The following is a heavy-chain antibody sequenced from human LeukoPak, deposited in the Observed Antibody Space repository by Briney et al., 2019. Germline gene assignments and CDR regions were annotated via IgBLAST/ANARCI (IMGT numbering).Heavy chain of an antibody. D-gene: IGHD6-13*01. CDR3: ATYSSSIFDY. V-gene: IGHV4-34*01. CDR1: GGSFSGYY. Sequence: SETLSLTCAVYGGSFSGYYWSWIRQPPGKGLEWIGEINHSGSTNYNPSLKSRVTISVDTSKNQFSLRLSSVTAADTAVYYCATYSSSIFDYWGRGTLVTVSS. CDR2: INHSGST. J-gene: IGHJ4*02.